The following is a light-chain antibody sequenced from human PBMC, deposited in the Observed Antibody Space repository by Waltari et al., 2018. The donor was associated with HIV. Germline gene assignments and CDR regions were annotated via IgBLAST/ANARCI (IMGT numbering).Light chain of an antibody. CDR1: QSILFFSNNKNC. CDR3: QQYYDIPYT. CDR2: WAS. J-gene: IGKJ2*01. Sequence: DIVMTQSPDSLAVSLGERATINCKASQSILFFSNNKNCLAWFQQKPGQPPKLLIYWASSREIGIPDRFSGSESGTDFTLTISTLQAEDVVVYYCQQYYDIPYTFGQGTKLEIK. V-gene: IGKV4-1*01.